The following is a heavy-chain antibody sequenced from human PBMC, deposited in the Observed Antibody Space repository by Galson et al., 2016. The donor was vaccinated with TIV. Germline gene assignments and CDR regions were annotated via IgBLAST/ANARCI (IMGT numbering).Heavy chain of an antibody. CDR3: VHFKVHTTGFGRGIDH. CDR2: TYWDDDK. J-gene: IGHJ4*02. CDR1: GFSLSSFGVT. V-gene: IGHV2-5*02. D-gene: IGHD4-11*01. Sequence: PALVKPTQTLTLTCTFSGFSLSSFGVTVGWIRQPPGKALEWLALTYWDDDKRYSPSLMGRLTITTDTTKNQVVPTLTNLYSMDTATYCCVHFKVHTTGFGRGIDHWGQGTLVSVSS.